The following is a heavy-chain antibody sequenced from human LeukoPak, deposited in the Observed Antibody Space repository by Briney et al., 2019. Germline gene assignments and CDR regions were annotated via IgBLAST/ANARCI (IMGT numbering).Heavy chain of an antibody. Sequence: PSESLFLGCTVSVGSISSYYCSWVRQSPGKGLGWIGYIYDSGTTTYNASLKSRVTMSVDTSKNQFCLRLSSVTAADTAVYYCARHIRPYGSAATYYYYRMDVWGQGTTVTVSS. V-gene: IGHV4-59*08. CDR3: ARHIRPYGSAATYYYYRMDV. CDR1: VGSISSYY. D-gene: IGHD3-10*01. CDR2: IYDSGTT. J-gene: IGHJ6*02.